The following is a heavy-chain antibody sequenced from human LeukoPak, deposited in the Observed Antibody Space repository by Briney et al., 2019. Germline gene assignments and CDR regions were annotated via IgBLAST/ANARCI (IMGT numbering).Heavy chain of an antibody. CDR1: GFTFSSYA. CDR2: ISGSGGST. Sequence: GGSLRLSCAVSGFTFSSYAMSWVRQAPGKGLESVSAISGSGGSTYYADSVKGRFTISRDNSKNTLYLQMNSLRVEDTAVYYCAGDIVVVVAAPYLDYWGQGTLVTVSS. CDR3: AGDIVVVVAAPYLDY. D-gene: IGHD2-15*01. J-gene: IGHJ4*02. V-gene: IGHV3-23*01.